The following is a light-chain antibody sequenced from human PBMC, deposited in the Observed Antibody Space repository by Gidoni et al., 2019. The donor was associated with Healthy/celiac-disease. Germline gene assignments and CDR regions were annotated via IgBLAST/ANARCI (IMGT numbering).Light chain of an antibody. CDR2: GKN. Sequence: SSELTQDPAVSVALGRTVRITCQGDSLRSYYASWYQQKPGQAPVLVIYGKNNRPSGIPDRFSGSSSGNTASLTITGAQAEDEADYYCNSRDSSGNHAFGTGTKVTVL. J-gene: IGLJ1*01. V-gene: IGLV3-19*01. CDR1: SLRSYY. CDR3: NSRDSSGNHA.